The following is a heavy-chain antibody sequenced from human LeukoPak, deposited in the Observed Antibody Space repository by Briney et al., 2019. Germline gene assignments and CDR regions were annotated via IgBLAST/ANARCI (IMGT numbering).Heavy chain of an antibody. CDR3: ARDPGYGRGGIDY. V-gene: IGHV4-61*02. Sequence: PSQTLSLTCTVSGGSISSGSYYWSWIRQPGGKGLEWIGRIYTSGSTNYNPSLKSRVTISVDTSKNQFSLKLSSVTAADTAVYYCARDPGYGRGGIDYWGQGTLVTVSS. D-gene: IGHD5-18*01. CDR1: GGSISSGSYY. J-gene: IGHJ4*02. CDR2: IYTSGST.